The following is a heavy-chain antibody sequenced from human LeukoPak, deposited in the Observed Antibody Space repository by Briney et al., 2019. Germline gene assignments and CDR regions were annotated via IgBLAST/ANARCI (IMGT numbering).Heavy chain of an antibody. J-gene: IGHJ4*02. CDR1: GFTFSSYG. CDR3: ARDVWGSSGWYYFDY. V-gene: IGHV3-33*01. D-gene: IGHD6-19*01. Sequence: GGSLRLSCAASGFTFSSYGMHWVRQAPGKGLEWVAVIWYDGSNKYYADSVKGRSTISRDNSKNTLYLQMNSLRAEDTAVYYCARDVWGSSGWYYFDYWGQGTLVTVSS. CDR2: IWYDGSNK.